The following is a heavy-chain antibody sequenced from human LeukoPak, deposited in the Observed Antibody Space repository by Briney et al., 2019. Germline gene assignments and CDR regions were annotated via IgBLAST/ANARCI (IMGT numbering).Heavy chain of an antibody. CDR1: GFTFSTYW. J-gene: IGHJ4*02. D-gene: IGHD1-26*01. V-gene: IGHV3-30-3*01. CDR3: ARAYSGSPIFALGY. CDR2: ISYDGSNK. Sequence: PGGSLRLSCTVSGFTFSTYWMSWVRQAPGKGLEWVAVISYDGSNKYYADSVKGRFTISRDNSKNTLYLQMNSLRAEDTAMYYCARAYSGSPIFALGYWGQGTLVTVSS.